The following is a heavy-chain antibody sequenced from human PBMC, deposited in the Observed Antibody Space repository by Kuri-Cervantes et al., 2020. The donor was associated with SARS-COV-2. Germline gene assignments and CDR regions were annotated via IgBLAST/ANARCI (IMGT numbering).Heavy chain of an antibody. Sequence: GGSLRLSCAASGFTFNNHALYWVRQAPGKGLEWVAVISDDGSKTYYRDSVKGRFTISRDTSKNTLFLQMNSLRPDDTGVYFCARVLVRAFYYFYAVDVWGQGTTVTVSS. CDR2: ISDDGSKT. V-gene: IGHV3-30-3*01. J-gene: IGHJ6*02. D-gene: IGHD2-21*01. CDR3: ARVLVRAFYYFYAVDV. CDR1: GFTFNNHA.